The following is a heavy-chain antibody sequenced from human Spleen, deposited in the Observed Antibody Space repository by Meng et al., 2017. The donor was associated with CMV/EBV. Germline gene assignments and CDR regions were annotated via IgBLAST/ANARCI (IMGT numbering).Heavy chain of an antibody. J-gene: IGHJ6*02. CDR2: IYYSGTP. Sequence: YYWSWIRQPPGKGLEWLGDIYYSGTPHYNPSLSSRATISVDTSKKQVYLKLRSVTAADTAVYYCARGRVRGVIVLPDFYQYGMDVWGQGTTVTVSS. CDR1: YY. CDR3: ARGRVRGVIVLPDFYQYGMDV. D-gene: IGHD3-10*01. V-gene: IGHV4-59*01.